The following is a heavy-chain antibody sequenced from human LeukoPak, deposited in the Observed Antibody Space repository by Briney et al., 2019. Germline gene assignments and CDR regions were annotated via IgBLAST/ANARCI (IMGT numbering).Heavy chain of an antibody. V-gene: IGHV1-8*01. CDR3: ARGLGSYDSSELTWPMISF. J-gene: IGHJ4*02. Sequence: ASVKVSCKASGYTFTNYEINWVRQATGHGLEWMGWMNPNSGDTAYAQTFQGRITMTRCTSITTAYMELSGLRSEDTAVYYCARGLGSYDSSELTWPMISFWGQGTQVTVSS. CDR1: GYTFTNYE. D-gene: IGHD3-22*01. CDR2: MNPNSGDT.